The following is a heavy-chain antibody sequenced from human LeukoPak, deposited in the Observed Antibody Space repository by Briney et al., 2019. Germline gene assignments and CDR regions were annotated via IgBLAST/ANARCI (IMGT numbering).Heavy chain of an antibody. CDR3: ARSIAAAGTPDY. CDR1: GYTFTGYY. V-gene: IGHV1-2*02. J-gene: IGHJ4*02. D-gene: IGHD6-13*01. Sequence: ASVKVSCKASGYTFTGYYMHWVRQAPGQGLEWMGWINPNSGGTNYAQKFQGRVTMTRDTSISTAYMELSSLRSEDTAVYYCARSIAAAGTPDYWGQGTLVTVSS. CDR2: INPNSGGT.